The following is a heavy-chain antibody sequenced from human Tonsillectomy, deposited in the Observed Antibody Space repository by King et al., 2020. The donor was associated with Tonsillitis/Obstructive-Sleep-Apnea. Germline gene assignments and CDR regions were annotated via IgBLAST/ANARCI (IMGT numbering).Heavy chain of an antibody. CDR2: VHHSGST. CDR3: AKDGRDTIFGVVAI. CDR1: GGSISSDNW. J-gene: IGHJ4*02. Sequence: VQLQESGPGLVKPSGTLSLTCAVSGGSISSDNWWSWVRQPRGKGLEWIGEVHHSGSTNYKPSLRSRVTMSVDKSKNQFSLELTSVTAADTAVYYCAKDGRDTIFGVVAIWGQGTLVTVSS. V-gene: IGHV4-4*02. D-gene: IGHD3-3*01.